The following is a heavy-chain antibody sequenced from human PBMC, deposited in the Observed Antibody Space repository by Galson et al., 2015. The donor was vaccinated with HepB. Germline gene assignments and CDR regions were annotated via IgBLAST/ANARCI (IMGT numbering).Heavy chain of an antibody. CDR1: GGSFSGYY. J-gene: IGHJ5*02. D-gene: IGHD3-22*01. V-gene: IGHV4-34*01. CDR2: INHSGST. Sequence: LTCAVYGGSFSGYYWSWIRQPPGKGLEWIGEINHSGSTNYNPSLKSRVTISVDTSKNQFSLKLSSVTAADTAVYYCARRSTYYYDSSGYYYVMGGLQFDPWGQGTLVTVSS. CDR3: ARRSTYYYDSSGYYYVMGGLQFDP.